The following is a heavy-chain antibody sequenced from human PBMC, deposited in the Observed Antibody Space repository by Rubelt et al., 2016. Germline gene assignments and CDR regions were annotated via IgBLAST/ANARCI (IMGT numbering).Heavy chain of an antibody. J-gene: IGHJ4*02. Sequence: EVQLVQSGAEVKKPGESLKISCQGSGYNFAKSWIGWVRQMSGKGLEWMGIIYPGNSDPRDNPVLRGQVTISADKSISTAYLQWSSLKASDTAMYYCARLPQNTYYFDYWGQGALVMVSS. V-gene: IGHV5-51*03. CDR2: IYPGNSDP. CDR3: ARLPQNTYYFDY. CDR1: GYNFAKSW.